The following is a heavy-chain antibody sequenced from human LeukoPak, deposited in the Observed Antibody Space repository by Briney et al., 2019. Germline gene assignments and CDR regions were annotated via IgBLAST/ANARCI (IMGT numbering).Heavy chain of an antibody. CDR3: AKANPLIVGARAGGPINF. J-gene: IGHJ3*01. Sequence: GGSLRLSCAASGFXVSNNYISWVRQAPGKGLEWVSVVYGGGSTYYADSVKGRFTISRDNSKNTLYLQMNSLRTEDTAVYYCAKANPLIVGARAGGPINFWGQGTMVTVSS. CDR1: GFXVSNNY. CDR2: VYGGGST. D-gene: IGHD1-26*01. V-gene: IGHV3-53*05.